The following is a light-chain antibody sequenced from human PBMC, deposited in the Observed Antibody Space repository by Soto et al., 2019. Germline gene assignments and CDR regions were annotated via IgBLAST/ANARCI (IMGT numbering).Light chain of an antibody. CDR1: QTILYGSNNKNH. V-gene: IGKV4-1*01. CDR2: WAS. CDR3: QQFYSSPS. Sequence: DIVLTQSPDSLAVSLGERTTINGKSSQTILYGSNNKNHLAWYQHRPGQPPKLLISWASSRESGVPDRFSGSGSGPDFPLTINGLQAENVAVYYCQQFYSSPSFGQGTKVEIK. J-gene: IGKJ1*01.